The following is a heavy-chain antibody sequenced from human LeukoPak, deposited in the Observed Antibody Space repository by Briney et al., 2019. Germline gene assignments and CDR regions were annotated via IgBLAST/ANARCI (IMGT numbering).Heavy chain of an antibody. Sequence: SETLSLTCTVSGGSISSYYWSWIRQPPGKGLEWIRYIYYSGSTNYNPSLKSRVTISVDTSKNQFSLKLSSVTAADTAVYYCARHKNSSGWYGWVYWGQGTLVTVSS. CDR1: GGSISSYY. J-gene: IGHJ4*02. V-gene: IGHV4-59*08. D-gene: IGHD6-19*01. CDR3: ARHKNSSGWYGWVY. CDR2: IYYSGST.